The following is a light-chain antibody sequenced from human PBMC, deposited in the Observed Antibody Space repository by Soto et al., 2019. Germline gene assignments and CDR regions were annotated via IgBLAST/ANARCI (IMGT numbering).Light chain of an antibody. CDR1: QSISGW. J-gene: IGKJ4*01. CDR2: KAS. V-gene: IGKV1-5*03. Sequence: DIQMTQSPSTLSASVGDRVTITCRASQSISGWLAWYQQKPGKAPNLLIYKASTLESGVPSRFSGSGSWTEFTLTISSLQPDDFATDYCQQSNSYPLTIGGGTKVEIK. CDR3: QQSNSYPLT.